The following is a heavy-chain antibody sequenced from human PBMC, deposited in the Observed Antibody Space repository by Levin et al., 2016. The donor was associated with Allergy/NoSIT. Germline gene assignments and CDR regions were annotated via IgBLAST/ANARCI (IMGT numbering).Heavy chain of an antibody. CDR2: ISSSGSTI. Sequence: VRQAPGKGLEWVSYISSSGSTIYYADSVKGRFTISRDNAKNSLYLQMNSLKAEDTAIYYCASGFKYYYGSGGYWGQGTLVTVSS. V-gene: IGHV3-48*03. D-gene: IGHD3-10*01. CDR3: ASGFKYYYGSGGY. J-gene: IGHJ4*02.